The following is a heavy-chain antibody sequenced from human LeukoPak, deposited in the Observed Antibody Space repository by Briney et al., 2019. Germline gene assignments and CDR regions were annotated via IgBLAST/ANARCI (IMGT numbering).Heavy chain of an antibody. CDR2: ISYDGST. CDR3: AGLGVMVLVYQFEY. CDR1: GGSITSSKYL. D-gene: IGHD2-8*01. Sequence: SETLSLTCAVSGGSITSSKYLWGWIRQPPGKGLELIGIISYDGSTDYNPSLKSRVTISTDTSKNQFSLKLTSVTAADTAVYYCAGLGVMVLVYQFEYWGRGTPVTVSS. J-gene: IGHJ4*02. V-gene: IGHV4-39*07.